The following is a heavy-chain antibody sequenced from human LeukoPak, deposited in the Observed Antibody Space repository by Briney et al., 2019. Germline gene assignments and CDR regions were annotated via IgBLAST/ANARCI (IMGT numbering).Heavy chain of an antibody. CDR3: ARDPTTVTSNGMDV. CDR1: GFTFSDYY. Sequence: PGGSLRLSCAASGFTFSDYYMSWIRQAPGKGLEWVSYISSSGSTIYYADSVKGRFTISRDNAKNSLYLQMNSLRAEDTAVYYCARDPTTVTSNGMDVWGQGTTVTVSS. D-gene: IGHD4-17*01. CDR2: ISSSGSTI. J-gene: IGHJ6*02. V-gene: IGHV3-11*01.